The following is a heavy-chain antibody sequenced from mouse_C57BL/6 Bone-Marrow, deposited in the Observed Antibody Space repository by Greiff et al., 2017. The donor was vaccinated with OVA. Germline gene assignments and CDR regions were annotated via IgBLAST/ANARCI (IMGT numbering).Heavy chain of an antibody. Sequence: VQLQQSGAELVRPGSSVKLSCKASGYTFTSYWMHWVKQRPIQGLEWIGNIDPSDSETHYNQKFKDKATLTVDKYTSTAYMQHNSLTSEDSAVYYCARRKYYDYDVNYCDYWGQGTTLTVSS. CDR1: GYTFTSYW. D-gene: IGHD2-4*01. CDR2: IDPSDSET. J-gene: IGHJ2*01. CDR3: ARRKYYDYDVNYCDY. V-gene: IGHV1-52*01.